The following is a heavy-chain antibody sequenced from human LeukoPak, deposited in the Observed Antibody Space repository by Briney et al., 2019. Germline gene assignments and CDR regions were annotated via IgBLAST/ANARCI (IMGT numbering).Heavy chain of an antibody. CDR3: ARVEEYYDSSGYYLWQFDY. Sequence: GASVKVSCKASGYTFTSYGISWVRPAPGQGLEWMGWISAYNGNTNYAQKLQGRVTMTTDTSTGTAYMELRSLRSDDTAVYYCARVEEYYDSSGYYLWQFDYWGQGTLVTVSS. J-gene: IGHJ4*02. CDR2: ISAYNGNT. V-gene: IGHV1-18*01. D-gene: IGHD3-22*01. CDR1: GYTFTSYG.